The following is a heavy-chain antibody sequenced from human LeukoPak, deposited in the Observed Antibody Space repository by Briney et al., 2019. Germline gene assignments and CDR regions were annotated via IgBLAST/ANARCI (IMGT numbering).Heavy chain of an antibody. CDR1: GGSISSGDYY. V-gene: IGHV4-30-4*08. CDR3: ARDNTDEPYYYYYMDV. CDR2: IYYSGST. D-gene: IGHD5-18*01. J-gene: IGHJ6*03. Sequence: MASQTLSLTCTVSGGSISSGDYYWSWIRQPPGKGLEWIGYIYYSGSTYYNPSLKSRVTISVDTSKNQFSLKLSSVTAADTAVYYCARDNTDEPYYYYYMDVWGKGTTVTVSS.